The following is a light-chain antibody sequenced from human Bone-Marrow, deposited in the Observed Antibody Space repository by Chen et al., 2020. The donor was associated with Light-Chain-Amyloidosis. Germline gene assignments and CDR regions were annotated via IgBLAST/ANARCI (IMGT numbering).Light chain of an antibody. CDR1: QSISTY. J-gene: IGKJ2*01. CDR3: KQSYSTPYT. CDR2: AAS. V-gene: IGKV1-39*01. Sequence: DIQMTQSPSSLSASVGDRVTITCRASQSISTYLNWYQQKPGKAPKLLIYAASSLQSGVSSRFSGSGSGTESTLTISSLQPEDFATYYCKQSYSTPYTFGQGTKLEIK.